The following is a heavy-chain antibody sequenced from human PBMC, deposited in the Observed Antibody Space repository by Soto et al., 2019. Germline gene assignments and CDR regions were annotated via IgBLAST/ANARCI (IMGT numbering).Heavy chain of an antibody. Sequence: EVQLVESGGGLVKPGGSFRLSWAASGLTFSNAWMSWVGQPPGRGLEWVGGIKSKTDGGTTDYAAPVKGRFTISRDDSKNTLYLQMNSLKTEDTAVYYCTSMPLGYYDILTGLDYWGQGTLVTVSS. V-gene: IGHV3-15*01. D-gene: IGHD3-9*01. CDR1: GLTFSNAW. CDR2: IKSKTDGGTT. J-gene: IGHJ4*02. CDR3: TSMPLGYYDILTGLDY.